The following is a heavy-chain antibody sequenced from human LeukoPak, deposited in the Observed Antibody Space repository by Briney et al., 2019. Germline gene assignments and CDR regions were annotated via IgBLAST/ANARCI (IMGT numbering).Heavy chain of an antibody. Sequence: ASVKVSCKPSGYTFTSYGISWVRQAPGQGLEWMGWISAYNGNTNYAQKLQGRFTMTKDTSTSTASMEQRSLISDDTAVNNCPRCGGATAEGDIWGRGTRVSVSS. J-gene: IGHJ3*02. CDR3: PRCGGATAEGDI. D-gene: IGHD1-26*01. V-gene: IGHV1-18*01. CDR2: ISAYNGNT. CDR1: GYTFTSYG.